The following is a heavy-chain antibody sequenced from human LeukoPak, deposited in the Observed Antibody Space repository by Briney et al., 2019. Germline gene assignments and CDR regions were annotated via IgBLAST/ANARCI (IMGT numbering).Heavy chain of an antibody. Sequence: GGSLRLSCAASGFTFSDYYMSWIRQAPGKGLEWVSVIYSGGSTYYADSVKGRFTISRDNSKNTLYLQMNSLRAEDTAVYYCARSMDVWGKGTTVTASS. V-gene: IGHV3-53*01. J-gene: IGHJ6*04. CDR1: GFTFSDYY. CDR3: ARSMDV. CDR2: IYSGGST.